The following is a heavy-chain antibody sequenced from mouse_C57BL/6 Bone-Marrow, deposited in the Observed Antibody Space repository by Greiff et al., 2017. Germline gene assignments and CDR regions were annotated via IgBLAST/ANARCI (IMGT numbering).Heavy chain of an antibody. J-gene: IGHJ2*01. Sequence: VQLQQSGAELVKPGASVKLSCKASGYTFTEYTIHWVKQRSGQGLEWIGWFYTGSGSITYNEKFKDKDTLPANKSSSTVYMELSRLTSEDSAVSFCERLVYYEYYFDYWGQGTTLTVSS. CDR2: FYTGSGSI. D-gene: IGHD2-4*01. CDR1: GYTFTEYT. V-gene: IGHV1-62-2*01. CDR3: ERLVYYEYYFDY.